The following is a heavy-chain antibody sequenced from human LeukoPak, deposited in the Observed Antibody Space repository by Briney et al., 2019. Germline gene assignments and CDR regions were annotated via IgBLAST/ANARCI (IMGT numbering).Heavy chain of an antibody. D-gene: IGHD2-8*01. V-gene: IGHV3-30*02. J-gene: IGHJ5*01. CDR3: AKDRSITNSFDS. Sequence: GGSLRLSCAASGFSFSTYSMHWVRQAPGKGLEWVAFIRCGGSDIYYVDSVKGRFTISRDNSKNTLYLQMNSLRAEDTALYYCAKDRSITNSFDSWGQGTRVSVSS. CDR1: GFSFSTYS. CDR2: IRCGGSDI.